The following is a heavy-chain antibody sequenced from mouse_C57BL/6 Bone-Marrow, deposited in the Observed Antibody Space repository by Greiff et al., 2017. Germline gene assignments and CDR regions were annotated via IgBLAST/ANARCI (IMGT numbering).Heavy chain of an antibody. V-gene: IGHV1-81*01. CDR3: ARPNFFAY. Sequence: QVQLQQSGAELARPGASVKLSCKASGYTFTSYGISWVKQRTGQGLEWIGEIYPRSGNTYYNEKFKGKATLTADISSSTAYMELRSLTSEASAVYFCARPNFFAYWGQGTLVTVSA. D-gene: IGHD4-1*01. CDR2: IYPRSGNT. CDR1: GYTFTSYG. J-gene: IGHJ3*01.